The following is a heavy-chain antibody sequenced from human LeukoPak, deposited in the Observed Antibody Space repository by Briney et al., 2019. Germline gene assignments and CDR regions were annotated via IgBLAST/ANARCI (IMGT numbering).Heavy chain of an antibody. J-gene: IGHJ4*02. V-gene: IGHV3-23*01. CDR3: AKDGGTDDVYYFDY. CDR1: GFTFSSYV. CDR2: ISGSGGRT. Sequence: GGSLRLSCAASGFTFSSYVMSWVRQAPGKGLEWVSGISGSGGRTYYADSVKGRFTTSRDNSKNTLYLQMNSLRAEDTAIYYCAKDGGTDDVYYFDYWGQGTLVTVSS. D-gene: IGHD1-1*01.